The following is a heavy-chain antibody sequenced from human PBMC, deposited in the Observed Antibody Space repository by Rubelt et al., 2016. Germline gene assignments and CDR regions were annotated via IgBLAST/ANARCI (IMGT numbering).Heavy chain of an antibody. CDR1: GFTFGDYA. CDR3: TSPFFVSNDY. CDR2: IRSKAYGGTT. D-gene: IGHD3-3*02. Sequence: EVQLVESGGGLVQPGRSLRLSCTASGFTFGDYAMSWFRQAPGKGLEWVGFIRSKAYGGTTEYAASVKGRLTISRDDSKSIAYLQMNSLKTEDTAVYYCTSPFFVSNDYWGQGTLVTVSS. V-gene: IGHV3-49*03. J-gene: IGHJ4*02.